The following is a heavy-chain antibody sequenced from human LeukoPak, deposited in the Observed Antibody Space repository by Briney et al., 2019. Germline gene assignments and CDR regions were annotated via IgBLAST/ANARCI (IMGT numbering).Heavy chain of an antibody. V-gene: IGHV1-58*02. J-gene: IGHJ4*02. CDR1: GFTFTSSA. CDR3: AADVDYYDSSGATLYY. Sequence: SVKVSCKASGFTFTSSAMQWVRQARGQRLEWIGWIVVGSGNTNYAQKFQERVTITRDMSTSTAYMELSSLRSEDTAVYYCAADVDYYDSSGATLYYWGQGTLVTVSS. CDR2: IVVGSGNT. D-gene: IGHD3-22*01.